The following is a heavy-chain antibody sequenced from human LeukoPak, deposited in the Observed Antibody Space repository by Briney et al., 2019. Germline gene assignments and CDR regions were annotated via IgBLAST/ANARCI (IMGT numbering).Heavy chain of an antibody. Sequence: ASVKVSCKVSGYTLTELSMHWVRQAPGKGLEWMGGCDPEDGETIYAQKFQGRVTMTEDTSTDTAYMQLSSLRSEDTAVYYCATGRTLPLNDPDYYGSGELWKNWGQGTLVSVSS. CDR1: GYTLTELS. D-gene: IGHD3-10*01. J-gene: IGHJ4*02. CDR2: CDPEDGET. CDR3: ATGRTLPLNDPDYYGSGELWKN. V-gene: IGHV1-24*01.